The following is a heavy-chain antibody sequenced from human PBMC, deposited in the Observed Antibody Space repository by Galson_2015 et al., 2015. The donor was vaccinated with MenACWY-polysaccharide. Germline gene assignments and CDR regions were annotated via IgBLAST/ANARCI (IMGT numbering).Heavy chain of an antibody. CDR3: AHRQCVYNTFDI. V-gene: IGHV2-5*02. Sequence: PALVKPTQTLTLPCTFSGFSLSTSGVGVGWIRQPPGKALECLALIYWDADKRYSPSLTSRLTIPKDTSNNQVVLTMTNMDPVDTASYYCAHRQCVYNTFDIWGQGTMVTVSS. CDR2: IYWDADK. J-gene: IGHJ3*02. CDR1: GFSLSTSGVG. D-gene: IGHD5/OR15-5a*01.